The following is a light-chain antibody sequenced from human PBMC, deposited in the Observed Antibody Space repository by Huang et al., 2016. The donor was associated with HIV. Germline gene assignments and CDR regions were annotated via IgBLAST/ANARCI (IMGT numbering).Light chain of an antibody. CDR1: QIVSSSY. CDR2: GAS. V-gene: IGKV3-20*01. J-gene: IGKJ4*01. CDR3: QQYGDPFT. Sequence: EVVLTQSPGTLSLSLGERATLSCRASQIVSSSYLAWYQQKPGQAPRLLIYGASNRASGIPDRFGGSGSGTDFTLTISRLEPEDFAMYYCQQYGDPFTFGGGTKVEIK.